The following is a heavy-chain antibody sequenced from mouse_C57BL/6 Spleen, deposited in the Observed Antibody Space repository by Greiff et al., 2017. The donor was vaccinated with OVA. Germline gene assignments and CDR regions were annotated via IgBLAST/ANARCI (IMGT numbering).Heavy chain of an antibody. J-gene: IGHJ2*01. Sequence: EVQLQQSGPVLVKPGASVKMSCKASGYTFTDYYMNWVKQSHGKSLEWIGVINPYNGGTSYNQKFKGKATLTVDKSSSTAYMELNSLTSEDSAVYYCAREDYGSSIVSYYFDYWGQGTTLTVSS. D-gene: IGHD1-1*01. CDR1: GYTFTDYY. CDR2: INPYNGGT. CDR3: AREDYGSSIVSYYFDY. V-gene: IGHV1-19*01.